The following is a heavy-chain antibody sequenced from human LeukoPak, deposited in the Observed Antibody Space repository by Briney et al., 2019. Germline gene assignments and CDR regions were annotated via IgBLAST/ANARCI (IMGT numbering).Heavy chain of an antibody. Sequence: PSETLSLSCAVYGGSFSVYYWSWIRQPPGKGLEWIGEINHSGSTNYNPSLKGRVTISVDTSKNQFSLKLSSVTAADTAVYYCARDSYSSSPRFDYWGQGTLVTVSS. V-gene: IGHV4-34*01. CDR2: INHSGST. J-gene: IGHJ4*02. CDR3: ARDSYSSSPRFDY. D-gene: IGHD6-13*01. CDR1: GGSFSVYY.